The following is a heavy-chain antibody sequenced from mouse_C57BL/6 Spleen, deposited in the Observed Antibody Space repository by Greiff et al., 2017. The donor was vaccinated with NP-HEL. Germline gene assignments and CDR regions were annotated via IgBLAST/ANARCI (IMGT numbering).Heavy chain of an antibody. CDR3: ARADWDENYYAMDD. Sequence: QVHVKQPGAELVKPGASVKMSCKASGYTFTSYCITWVTQRPGQGLEWIGDIYPGSGSTNYTEKFTRQATLTVDTSSSTDYIQLRSLTSENSAVYECARADWDENYYAMDDRGQGTSVTVAS. V-gene: IGHV1-55*01. CDR1: GYTFTSYC. CDR2: IYPGSGST. D-gene: IGHD4-1*01. J-gene: IGHJ4*01.